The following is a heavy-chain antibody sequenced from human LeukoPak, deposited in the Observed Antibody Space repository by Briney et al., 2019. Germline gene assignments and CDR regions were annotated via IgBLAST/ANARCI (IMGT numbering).Heavy chain of an antibody. CDR1: GFTFSNYW. D-gene: IGHD6-25*01. J-gene: IGHJ4*02. V-gene: IGHV3-7*01. CDR3: ARATRLPDY. CDR2: ISIDGSEK. Sequence: GGSPRLSCDASGFTFSNYWMSWVRQAPGKGLDWVAIISIDGSEKAYVDSVKGRFSVSRDNARNSLYLQMNSLSAEDTAVYYCARATRLPDYWGQGALVTVSS.